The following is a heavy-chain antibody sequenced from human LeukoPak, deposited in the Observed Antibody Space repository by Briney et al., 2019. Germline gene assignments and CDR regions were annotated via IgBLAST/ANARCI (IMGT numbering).Heavy chain of an antibody. CDR3: GRHRSGSGTYFIDY. CDR2: MKKDGSET. J-gene: IGHJ4*02. D-gene: IGHD3-10*01. V-gene: IGHV3-7*01. CDR1: GFTFSSYS. Sequence: SGGSLRLSCVVSGFTFSSYSMIWVRQAPGKGLQWVANMKKDGSETKYAESAKGRFTISRDNTKNSLYLQVNSLRAEDTAVYYCGRHRSGSGTYFIDYWGQGTLVSVSS.